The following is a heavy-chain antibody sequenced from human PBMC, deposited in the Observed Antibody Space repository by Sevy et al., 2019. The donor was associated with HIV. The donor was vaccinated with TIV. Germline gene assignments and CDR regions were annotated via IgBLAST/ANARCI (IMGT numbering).Heavy chain of an antibody. CDR3: ATDPIIVILVTDGMDV. J-gene: IGHJ6*02. V-gene: IGHV3-15*01. CDR1: EFTFTYAW. CDR2: IKSRPDGGTT. D-gene: IGHD3-16*02. Sequence: GESLKISCAASEFTFTYAWMSWVRQAPGKGLEWVGRIKSRPDGGTTVYAATVKGRFTISRDDSTNTLYLQMNSLKTEDSAVYYCATDPIIVILVTDGMDVWGQGTPVTVSS.